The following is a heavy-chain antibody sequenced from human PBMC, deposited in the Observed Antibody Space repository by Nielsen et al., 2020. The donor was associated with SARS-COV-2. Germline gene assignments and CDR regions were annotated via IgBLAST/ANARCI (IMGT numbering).Heavy chain of an antibody. J-gene: IGHJ1*01. Sequence: GGSLRLSCAASGFALRNYAMSWVRQAPGKGLEWVSTISGSGGRTYYANPVKGRLTISRDKSKNTLFVVMNSLRAEDTAVYYCAKMSPPGIALGTTEYFQHWGQGTLVTVSS. CDR2: ISGSGGRT. V-gene: IGHV3-23*01. CDR1: GFALRNYA. D-gene: IGHD6-13*01. CDR3: AKMSPPGIALGTTEYFQH.